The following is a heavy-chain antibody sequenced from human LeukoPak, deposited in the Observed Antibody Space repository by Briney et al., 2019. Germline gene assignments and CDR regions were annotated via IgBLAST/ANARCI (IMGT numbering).Heavy chain of an antibody. Sequence: ASVKVSCKASGYTFTSYGISWVRQAPGQGREWMGWISAYNGNTNYAQKLQGRVTMTTDTSTSTAYMELRSLRSDDTAVYYCASPGYSGYDDAFDIWGQGTMVTVSS. CDR2: ISAYNGNT. CDR3: ASPGYSGYDDAFDI. CDR1: GYTFTSYG. D-gene: IGHD5-12*01. J-gene: IGHJ3*02. V-gene: IGHV1-18*01.